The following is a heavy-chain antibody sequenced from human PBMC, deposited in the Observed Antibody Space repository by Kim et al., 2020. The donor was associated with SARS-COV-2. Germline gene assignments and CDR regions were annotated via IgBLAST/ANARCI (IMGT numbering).Heavy chain of an antibody. CDR2: INAGNGNT. J-gene: IGHJ6*02. CDR3: ARYSGDYDSSGYAYYYYGMDV. Sequence: ASVKVSCKASGYTFTSYAMHWVRQAPGQRLEWMGLINAGNGNTKYSQKFQGRVTITRDTSASTAYMELSSLRSEDTAVYYCARYSGDYDSSGYAYYYYGMDVWGQGTTVTVSS. V-gene: IGHV1-3*01. D-gene: IGHD3-22*01. CDR1: GYTFTSYA.